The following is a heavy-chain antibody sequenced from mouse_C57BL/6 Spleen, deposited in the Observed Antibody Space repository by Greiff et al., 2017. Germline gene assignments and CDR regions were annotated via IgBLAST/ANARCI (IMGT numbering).Heavy chain of an antibody. Sequence: VQLQQSGAELVKPGASVKLSCKASGYTFTEYTIHWVKQRSGQGLEWIGRFYPGSGSLKYKEKFKDKATLTADKSSSTVYMGLSRLTSEDSAVYFCARHEDYYGSSYAMDYWGQGTSVTVSS. CDR2: FYPGSGSL. V-gene: IGHV1-62-2*01. CDR3: ARHEDYYGSSYAMDY. CDR1: GYTFTEYT. D-gene: IGHD1-1*01. J-gene: IGHJ4*01.